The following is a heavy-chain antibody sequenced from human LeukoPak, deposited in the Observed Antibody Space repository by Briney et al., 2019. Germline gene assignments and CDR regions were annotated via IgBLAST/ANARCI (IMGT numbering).Heavy chain of an antibody. V-gene: IGHV1-18*01. CDR3: ARVRSYGSGSYSYYFDY. CDR2: ISAYNGNT. D-gene: IGHD3-10*01. Sequence: AAVKVSCKASGYTFTIYGISWVRQAPGQGLEWMGWISAYNGNTNYAQKLQGRVTMTTDTSTSTAYMELRSLRSDDTAVYYCARVRSYGSGSYSYYFDYWGQGTLVTVSS. J-gene: IGHJ4*02. CDR1: GYTFTIYG.